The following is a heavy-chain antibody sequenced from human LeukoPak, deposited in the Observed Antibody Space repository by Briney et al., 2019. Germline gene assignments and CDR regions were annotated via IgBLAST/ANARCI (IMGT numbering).Heavy chain of an antibody. V-gene: IGHV4-4*07. Sequence: SETLSLTCTVSGGSISSYYWSWIRQPAGKGLEWIGRIYTSGSANYNPSLKSGVTTSVDTSKNQFSLKLRSWTAADTAVYYCARDAQRAGYCSSTSCYDLFDYWGQGTLVTVSS. D-gene: IGHD2-2*01. CDR2: IYTSGSA. CDR1: GGSISSYY. J-gene: IGHJ4*02. CDR3: ARDAQRAGYCSSTSCYDLFDY.